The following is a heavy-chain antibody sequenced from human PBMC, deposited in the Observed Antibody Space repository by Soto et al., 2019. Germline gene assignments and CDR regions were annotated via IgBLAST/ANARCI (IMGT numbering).Heavy chain of an antibody. CDR1: GGSISSYY. V-gene: IGHV4-59*08. J-gene: IGHJ4*02. CDR2: IYYTGST. D-gene: IGHD3-10*01. CDR3: ARARNYRTQAYYFDY. Sequence: QVQLQESGPGLVKPSETLSLTCTVSGGSISSYYWTWIRQPPGKGLEWIGYIYYTGSTNYNPSLKSRVTISVDTSKNQFALKLSSVTAADTSVYYCARARNYRTQAYYFDYWGQGTLVTVSS.